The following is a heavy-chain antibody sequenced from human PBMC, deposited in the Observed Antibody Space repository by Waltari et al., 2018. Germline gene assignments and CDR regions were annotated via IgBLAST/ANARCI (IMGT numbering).Heavy chain of an antibody. CDR2: IIPIFGTA. V-gene: IGHV1-69*08. J-gene: IGHJ4*02. Sequence: QVQLVQSGAEEKKPGSSVKVSCKASGGTFSSYDISWVRQDPGHVLKWMGRIIPIFGTANYAQKFQGRITITADKSTSTAYMELSSLRSEDTAVYYCASSVGEYYYDSSGYYSTYYWGQGTLVTVSS. CDR3: ASSVGEYYYDSSGYYSTYY. CDR1: GGTFSSYD. D-gene: IGHD3-22*01.